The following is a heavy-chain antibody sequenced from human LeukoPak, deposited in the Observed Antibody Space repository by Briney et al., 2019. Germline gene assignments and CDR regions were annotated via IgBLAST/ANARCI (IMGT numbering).Heavy chain of an antibody. CDR3: ARRLPPDAFDI. Sequence: ASVKVSCKASGYTFTNYYMHWVRQAPGQGLEWMGWINTYNGNTNYAQELQGRVTMTTDTSTSTAYMELRSLTSDDTAVYYCARRLPPDAFDIWGQGTLVTVSS. V-gene: IGHV1-18*04. CDR1: GYTFTNYY. CDR2: INTYNGNT. D-gene: IGHD5-12*01. J-gene: IGHJ3*02.